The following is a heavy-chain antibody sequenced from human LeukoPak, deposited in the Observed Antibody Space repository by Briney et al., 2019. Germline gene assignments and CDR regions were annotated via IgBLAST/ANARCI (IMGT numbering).Heavy chain of an antibody. CDR2: INSDGSST. CDR1: GFTFSSYR. CDR3: ARAKISYSSSSAVDP. Sequence: GGSLRLSCAASGFTFSSYRMHWVRQAPGKGLAWVSRINSDGSSTSYADSVKGRFTISRDNAKNTLYLQMNSLRAEDTAVYYCARAKISYSSSSAVDPWGQGTLVTVSS. J-gene: IGHJ5*02. V-gene: IGHV3-74*01. D-gene: IGHD6-6*01.